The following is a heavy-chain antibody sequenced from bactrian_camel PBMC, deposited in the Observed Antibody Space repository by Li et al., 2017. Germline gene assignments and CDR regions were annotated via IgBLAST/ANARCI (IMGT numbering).Heavy chain of an antibody. CDR1: GYNHCTYD. CDR3: AEGRGSRGEHCYSLNY. D-gene: IGHD6*01. CDR2: IGSDGST. V-gene: IGHV3S53*01. Sequence: HVQLVESGGGSVQAGGSLRLSCAASGYNHCTYDMSWYRQAPGKEREFVAAIGSDGSTSYTDSVEGRFTISQDNAKNTVYLQMNILQPEDTATYYCAEGRGSRGEHCYSLNYWGQGTQVTVS. J-gene: IGHJ4*01.